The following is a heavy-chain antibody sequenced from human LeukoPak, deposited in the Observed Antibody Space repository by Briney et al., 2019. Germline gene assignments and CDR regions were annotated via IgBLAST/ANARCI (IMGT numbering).Heavy chain of an antibody. CDR2: IRYDGSNK. J-gene: IGHJ6*03. CDR1: GFTFSSYG. V-gene: IGHV3-30*02. Sequence: QTGGSLRLSCAASGFTFSSYGMHWVRQAPGKGLEWVAFIRYDGSNKYYADSVKGRFTISRDNSKNTLYLQMNSLRAEDTAVYYCAKREYGSGSYIYYYYMDVWGKGTTVTISS. D-gene: IGHD3-10*01. CDR3: AKREYGSGSYIYYYYMDV.